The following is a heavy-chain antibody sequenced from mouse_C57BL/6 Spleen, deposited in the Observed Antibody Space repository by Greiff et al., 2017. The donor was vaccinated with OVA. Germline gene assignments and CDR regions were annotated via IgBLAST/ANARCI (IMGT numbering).Heavy chain of an antibody. Sequence: QVHVKQPGAELVMPGASVKLSCRASGYTFTGYWMHWVKQRPGQGLEWIGEIDPADSYTNYNQKFKGKSTLTVDKSSSTAYMQLSSLTSEDSAVYYCARAGRYSNYERAWFAYWGQGTLVTVSA. D-gene: IGHD2-5*01. J-gene: IGHJ3*01. CDR1: GYTFTGYW. CDR2: IDPADSYT. V-gene: IGHV1-69*01. CDR3: ARAGRYSNYERAWFAY.